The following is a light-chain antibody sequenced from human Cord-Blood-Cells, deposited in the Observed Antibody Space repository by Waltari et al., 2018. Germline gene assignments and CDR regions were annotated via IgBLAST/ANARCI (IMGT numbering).Light chain of an antibody. CDR2: AAS. V-gene: IGKV1-39*01. CDR1: KSISSY. CDR3: QQSYSTPYS. J-gene: IGKJ2*03. Sequence: DIQMTQSPPSLSASVGDRVTITCRASKSISSYLNWYQQKPGKAPKLLIYAASSLQSGVPSRISGRGSGTDFTLTISSLQPEDFATDYCQQSYSTPYSFGQGTNLEIK.